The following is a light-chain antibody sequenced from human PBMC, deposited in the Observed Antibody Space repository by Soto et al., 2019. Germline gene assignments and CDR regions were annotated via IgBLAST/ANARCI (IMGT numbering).Light chain of an antibody. Sequence: EIVLTQSPGTLSLSPWERATLSCRASQSVSIYLAWYQQKPGQAPRLLIYDASNRATGIPARFSGSGSGTDFTLTISSLEPEDFAVYYCQQRSNWPLTFGQGTRLEIK. J-gene: IGKJ5*01. CDR1: QSVSIY. CDR3: QQRSNWPLT. V-gene: IGKV3-11*01. CDR2: DAS.